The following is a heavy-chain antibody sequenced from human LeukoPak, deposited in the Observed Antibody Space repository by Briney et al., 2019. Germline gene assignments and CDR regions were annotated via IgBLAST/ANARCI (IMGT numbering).Heavy chain of an antibody. CDR3: ARGHTAVTRHFDF. V-gene: IGHV3-21*01. CDR1: GFTFTTYS. D-gene: IGHD4-17*01. J-gene: IGHJ4*02. Sequence: PGGSLRLSCEASGFTFTTYSMTWVRQAPGKGLEWVSIISSGSSAIFSADALKGRFTISRDDAKNLLYLDMNSLRAEDTAVYYCARGHTAVTRHFDFWGQGTLVTDSS. CDR2: ISSGSSAI.